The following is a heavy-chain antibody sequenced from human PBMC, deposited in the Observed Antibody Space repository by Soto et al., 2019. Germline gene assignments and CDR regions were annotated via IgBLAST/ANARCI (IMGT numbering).Heavy chain of an antibody. J-gene: IGHJ3*02. D-gene: IGHD3-22*01. Sequence: EVQLSESGGGLVQAGGSLRLSCRASGSTSSSDAMTWVRQAPGKGLEWVSVISGGGDSAYYADSVQGRFAISRDNSKNTLFLQMSSLRAEDTAVYYCAKVGYESGGYYYHDAFHIWGQGTVVTVSS. V-gene: IGHV3-23*01. CDR3: AKVGYESGGYYYHDAFHI. CDR2: ISGGGDSA. CDR1: GSTSSSDA.